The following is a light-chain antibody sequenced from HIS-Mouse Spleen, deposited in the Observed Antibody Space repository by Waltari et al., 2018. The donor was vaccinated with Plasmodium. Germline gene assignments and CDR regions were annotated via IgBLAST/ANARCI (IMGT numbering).Light chain of an antibody. CDR1: QSVSSSY. CDR2: GAS. J-gene: IGKJ2*01. Sequence: EIVLTQSPGTLSLSPGDRATLSCRASQSVSSSYLAWYQQQPGQAPRLLIYGASSRATGIPDRFSGSGSGTDFTLTISRLESEDFAVYYCQQYGSSPYTFGQGTKLEIK. V-gene: IGKV3-20*01. CDR3: QQYGSSPYT.